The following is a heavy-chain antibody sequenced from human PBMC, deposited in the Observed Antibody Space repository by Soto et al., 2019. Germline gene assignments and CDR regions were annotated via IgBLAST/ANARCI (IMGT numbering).Heavy chain of an antibody. D-gene: IGHD6-13*01. V-gene: IGHV4-59*08. J-gene: IGHJ5*02. Sequence: SETLSLTCTVSGGSISSYYWSWIRQPQGKGLEWIGYIYYSGSTNYNPSLKSRVTISVDTSKNQFSLKLSSVTAADTAVYYCARHYSSSWYEGGNWFDPWGQGTLVTVS. CDR1: GGSISSYY. CDR2: IYYSGST. CDR3: ARHYSSSWYEGGNWFDP.